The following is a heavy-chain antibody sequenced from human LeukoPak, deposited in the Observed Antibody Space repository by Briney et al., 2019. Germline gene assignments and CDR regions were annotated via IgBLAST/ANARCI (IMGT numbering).Heavy chain of an antibody. J-gene: IGHJ4*02. CDR1: GFTFSSYA. V-gene: IGHV3-30-3*01. CDR3: ARDSTNYYFDY. Sequence: PGRSLRLSCADSGFTFSSYAMHWVRQAPGKGLEWVAVISYDGSNKYYADSVKGRFTISRDNSKNTLYLQMNSLRAEDTAVYYCARDSTNYYFDYWGQGTLVTVSS. D-gene: IGHD1-1*01. CDR2: ISYDGSNK.